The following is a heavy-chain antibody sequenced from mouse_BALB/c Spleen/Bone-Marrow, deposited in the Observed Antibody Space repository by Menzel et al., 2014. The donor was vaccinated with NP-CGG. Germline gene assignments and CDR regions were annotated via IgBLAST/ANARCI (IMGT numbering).Heavy chain of an antibody. CDR3: ATMITDWYFDV. CDR1: GFNIKDTY. J-gene: IGHJ1*01. D-gene: IGHD2-4*01. V-gene: IGHV14-3*02. CDR2: IDPANGNT. Sequence: EVQVVESGAELVKPGASVKLSCTASGFNIKDTYMHWVKQRPEQGLEWIGRIDPANGNTKYDPKFQGEATITADTSSNTAYLQLSSLTSEDTAVYYCATMITDWYFDVWGAGTTVTVSS.